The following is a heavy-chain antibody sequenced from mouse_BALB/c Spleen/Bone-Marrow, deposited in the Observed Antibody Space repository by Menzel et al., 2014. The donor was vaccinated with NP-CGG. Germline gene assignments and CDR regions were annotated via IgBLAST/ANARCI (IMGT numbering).Heavy chain of an antibody. Sequence: EVKLVESGGGLVQPGGSLKLPCAASGFTFSYYTMSWVRQTPEKRLEWVAYISNGGSTTYHPDTVKGRFTISRDNAKNTLYLQMSSLKSEDTAMYYCARDGYDVGGALDYWGQGTSVTVSS. D-gene: IGHD2-2*01. CDR1: GFTFSYYT. V-gene: IGHV5-12-2*01. J-gene: IGHJ4*01. CDR3: ARDGYDVGGALDY. CDR2: ISNGGSTT.